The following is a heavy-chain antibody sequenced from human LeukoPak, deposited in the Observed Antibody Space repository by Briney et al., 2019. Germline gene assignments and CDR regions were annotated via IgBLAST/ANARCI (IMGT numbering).Heavy chain of an antibody. D-gene: IGHD2-2*01. V-gene: IGHV4-34*01. J-gene: IGHJ4*02. Sequence: SETLSLTCAVYGGSFSGYYWSWIRQPPGKGLEWIGEINHSGSTNYNPSLKSRVTISVDKSKNQFSLKLSSVTAADTAVYYCARDHCSSTSCYGFDYWGQGTLVTVSS. CDR2: INHSGST. CDR1: GGSFSGYY. CDR3: ARDHCSSTSCYGFDY.